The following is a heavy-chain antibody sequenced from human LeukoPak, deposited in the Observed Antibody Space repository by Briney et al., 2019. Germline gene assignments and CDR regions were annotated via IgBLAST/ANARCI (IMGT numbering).Heavy chain of an antibody. J-gene: IGHJ1*01. CDR1: GYTFTSYG. V-gene: IGHV1-18*01. Sequence: ASVKVSCKASGYTFTSYGISWVRQAPGQGREWMGWISAYNGNTNYAQKLQGRVTMTTDTSTSAAYMELRSLRSDDTAVYYCARTYYYDSSGSHFQHWGQGTLVTVSS. D-gene: IGHD3-22*01. CDR3: ARTYYYDSSGSHFQH. CDR2: ISAYNGNT.